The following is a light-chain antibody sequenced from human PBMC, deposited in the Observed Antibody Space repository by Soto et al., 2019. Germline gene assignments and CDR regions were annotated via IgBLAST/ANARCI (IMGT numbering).Light chain of an antibody. CDR2: DAS. CDR3: QQRSNWPYT. J-gene: IGKJ2*01. CDR1: QSVSSY. Sequence: EIVLTQSPATLSLSLGERATLSCRASQSVSSYLAWYQQKRGQAPRLLIYDASNRATGIPARFSGSGSGTDFTLTISSLEPEDFAVYYCQQRSNWPYTFGQGTKLEIK. V-gene: IGKV3-11*01.